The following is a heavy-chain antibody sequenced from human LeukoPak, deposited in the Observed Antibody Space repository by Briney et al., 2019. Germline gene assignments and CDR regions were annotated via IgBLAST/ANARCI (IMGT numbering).Heavy chain of an antibody. CDR1: GFTFSSYT. Sequence: GGSLRLSCVASGFTFSSYTMNWVRQAPGKGLEWVSSISSSTYIFFADSLKGRFTISRDNAKNSLYLQMHSLRAEDTAVYYCASLQVYGDFDYWGQGTLVTVSS. CDR3: ASLQVYGDFDY. CDR2: ISSSTYI. D-gene: IGHD4-17*01. V-gene: IGHV3-21*01. J-gene: IGHJ4*02.